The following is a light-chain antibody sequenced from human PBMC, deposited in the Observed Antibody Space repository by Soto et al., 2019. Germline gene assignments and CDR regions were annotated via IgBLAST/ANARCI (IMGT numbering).Light chain of an antibody. CDR3: QQYTTYPVT. CDR1: QSISNW. Sequence: DIPMTQSPSTLSASVGDSVTITCRASQSISNWLAWYQQRPGKAPELLISDASSLESGVPSRFSGSGSGTEFTLTISGLQPDDFATYYCQQYTTYPVTFGQGTRLEI. CDR2: DAS. J-gene: IGKJ5*01. V-gene: IGKV1-5*01.